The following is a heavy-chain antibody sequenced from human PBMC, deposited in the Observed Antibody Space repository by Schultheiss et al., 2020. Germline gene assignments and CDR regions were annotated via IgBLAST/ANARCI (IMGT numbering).Heavy chain of an antibody. Sequence: WGSLRLSCAASGFTFSSYGMHWVRQAPGKGLEWVAVISYDGSNKYYADSVKGRFTISRDNSKNTLYLQMNSLRAEDTAVYYCAKGDQLWLRVDGYWGQGTLVTVSS. D-gene: IGHD5-18*01. CDR2: ISYDGSNK. CDR3: AKGDQLWLRVDGY. J-gene: IGHJ4*02. CDR1: GFTFSSYG. V-gene: IGHV3-30*18.